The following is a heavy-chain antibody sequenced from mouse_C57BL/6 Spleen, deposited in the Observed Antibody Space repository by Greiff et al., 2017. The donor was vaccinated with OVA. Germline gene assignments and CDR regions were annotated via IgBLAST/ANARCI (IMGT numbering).Heavy chain of an antibody. D-gene: IGHD1-1*01. CDR1: GYSFTDYN. Sequence: EVQLQQSGPELVKPGASVKISCKASGYSFTDYNMNWVKQSNGKSLEWIGVINPNYGTTSYNQKFKGKATLTVDQSSSTAYMQLNSLTSEDSAVYYCVLLRYPSYYAMDYWGQGTSVTVSS. V-gene: IGHV1-39*01. CDR2: INPNYGTT. CDR3: VLLRYPSYYAMDY. J-gene: IGHJ4*01.